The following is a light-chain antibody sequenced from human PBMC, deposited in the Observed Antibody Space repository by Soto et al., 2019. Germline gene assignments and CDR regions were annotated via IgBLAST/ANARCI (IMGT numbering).Light chain of an antibody. CDR2: GAS. CDR3: QQYNNWYS. CDR1: QSVSSN. Sequence: EIVMTQSPATLSVSPGERATLSCRASQSVSSNLAWYQQKPGQAPRLLIYGASTRATGIPARLSGSGSGTEFALTISSLQSEDFAVYYCQQYNNWYSFGQGTKLEMK. V-gene: IGKV3-15*01. J-gene: IGKJ2*03.